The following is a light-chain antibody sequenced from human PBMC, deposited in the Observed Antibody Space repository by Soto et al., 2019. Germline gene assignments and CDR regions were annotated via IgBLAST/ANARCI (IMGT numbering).Light chain of an antibody. CDR3: QQYDKWPVT. CDR1: QSVSSSY. V-gene: IGKV3-15*01. Sequence: EVVMTQSPATLSVSPGERATLSCRASQSVSSSYLAWYQQKPGQAPRLLISGASTGATGIPARFSGSGSGTEFTLTINSLQSEDYAIYYCQQYDKWPVTFGGGTKVAIK. CDR2: GAS. J-gene: IGKJ4*01.